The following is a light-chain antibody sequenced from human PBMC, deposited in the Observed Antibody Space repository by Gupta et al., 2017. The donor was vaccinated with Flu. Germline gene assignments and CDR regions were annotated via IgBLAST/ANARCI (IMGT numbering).Light chain of an antibody. Sequence: DVVITQSPLSLPVTLGQPASISCRSGQGLVHSDGNTYLSWFQQRPDHSPRRLIYRVSNRDSGVPDRFSGSGSGAYFTLKISRVAAEDVVVYYCMQGKPWPWTFGPGTKVDIK. J-gene: IGKJ1*01. V-gene: IGKV2-30*02. CDR3: MQGKPWPWT. CDR2: RVS. CDR1: QGLVHSDGNTY.